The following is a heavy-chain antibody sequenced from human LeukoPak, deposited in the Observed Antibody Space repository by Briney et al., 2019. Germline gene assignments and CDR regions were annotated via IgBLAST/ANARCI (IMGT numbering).Heavy chain of an antibody. Sequence: ASVKVSCKASGYTFTSYGISWVRQAHGQGLEWMGWISAYNGNTNYAQKLQGRVTMTTDTSTSTAYMELRSLRSDDTAVYYCARVPRNYDSSGYYWFHPWGQGTLVTVSS. CDR3: ARVPRNYDSSGYYWFHP. CDR2: ISAYNGNT. CDR1: GYTFTSYG. V-gene: IGHV1-18*01. J-gene: IGHJ5*02. D-gene: IGHD3-22*01.